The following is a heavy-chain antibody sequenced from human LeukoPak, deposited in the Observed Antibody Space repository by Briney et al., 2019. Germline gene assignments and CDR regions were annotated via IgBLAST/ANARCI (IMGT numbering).Heavy chain of an antibody. CDR1: GFTFNKYW. CDR3: ARENYDGAFDI. CDR2: ISSSSSYI. D-gene: IGHD3-22*01. Sequence: PGGSLRLSCAASGFTFNKYWMTWVRQAPGKGLEWVSSISSSSSYIYYADSVKGRFTISRDNAKNSLYLQMNSLRAEDTALYYCARENYDGAFDIWGQGTMVTVSS. V-gene: IGHV3-21*04. J-gene: IGHJ3*02.